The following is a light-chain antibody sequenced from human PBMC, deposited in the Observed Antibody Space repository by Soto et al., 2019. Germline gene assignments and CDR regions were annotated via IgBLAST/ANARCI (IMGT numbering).Light chain of an antibody. CDR1: TSNIGKNT. Sequence: QSVLTQPPSVSEGPGQRVTISCSGSTSNIGKNTVNWYQQLPGEAPKLFIYYDDLLASGVSDRFSGSKSGTSASLAISGLQSEYEADYYCGAWDDSLNGCVFGGGTNLTVL. CDR3: GAWDDSLNGCV. CDR2: YDD. J-gene: IGLJ3*02. V-gene: IGLV1-36*01.